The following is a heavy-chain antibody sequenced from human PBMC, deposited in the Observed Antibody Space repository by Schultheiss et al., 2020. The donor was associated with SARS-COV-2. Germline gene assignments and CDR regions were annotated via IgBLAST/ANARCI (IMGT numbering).Heavy chain of an antibody. J-gene: IGHJ2*01. CDR3: ARSYYYDSIRSWYFDL. D-gene: IGHD3-22*01. CDR1: GGSISSYY. V-gene: IGHV4-59*12. CDR2: IYYSGST. Sequence: SQTLSLTCTVSGGSISSYYWSWIRQPPGKGLEWIGYIYYSGSTNYNPSLKSRVTISVDKSKNQFSLKLSSVTAADTAVYYCARSYYYDSIRSWYFDLWGRGTLVTVSS.